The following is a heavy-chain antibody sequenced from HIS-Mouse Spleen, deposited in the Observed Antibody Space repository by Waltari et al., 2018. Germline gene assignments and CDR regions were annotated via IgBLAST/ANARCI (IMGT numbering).Heavy chain of an antibody. Sequence: QLQLQESGPGLVKPSETLSRTCTVSGGSISSSSYYWGWIRPPPGKGLEWIGSIYYSGSTYYNPSLKSRVTISVDTSKNQFSLKLSSVTAADTAVYYCAREIPYSSSWYDWYFDLWGRGTLVTVSS. D-gene: IGHD6-13*01. V-gene: IGHV4-39*07. J-gene: IGHJ2*01. CDR1: GGSISSSSYY. CDR2: IYYSGST. CDR3: AREIPYSSSWYDWYFDL.